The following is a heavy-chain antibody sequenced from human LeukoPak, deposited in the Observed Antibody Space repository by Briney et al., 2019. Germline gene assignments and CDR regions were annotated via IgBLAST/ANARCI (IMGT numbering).Heavy chain of an antibody. J-gene: IGHJ6*03. Sequence: SETLSLTCAVYGGSFSGYYWSWIRQPPGKGLEWIGEINHSGSTNYNPSLKSRVTISVDTSKNQFSLKLSSVTAADTAAYYCARENIVVVPAAIWYYYYMDVWGKGTTVTVSS. CDR3: ARENIVVVPAAIWYYYYMDV. D-gene: IGHD2-2*02. CDR2: INHSGST. CDR1: GGSFSGYY. V-gene: IGHV4-34*01.